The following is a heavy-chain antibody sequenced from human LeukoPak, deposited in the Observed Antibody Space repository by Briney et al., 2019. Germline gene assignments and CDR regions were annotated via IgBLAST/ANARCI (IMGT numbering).Heavy chain of an antibody. Sequence: GGSLRLSCAASGFTFSSYWMSWVRQAPGKGLEWVANIKQDGSEKYYVDSVKGRFTISRDNAKNSLYLQMKSLRIEDTALYYCAKENTPGGFDYWGQGTLVTVSS. CDR3: AKENTPGGFDY. CDR2: IKQDGSEK. V-gene: IGHV3-7*03. CDR1: GFTFSSYW. D-gene: IGHD1-1*01. J-gene: IGHJ4*02.